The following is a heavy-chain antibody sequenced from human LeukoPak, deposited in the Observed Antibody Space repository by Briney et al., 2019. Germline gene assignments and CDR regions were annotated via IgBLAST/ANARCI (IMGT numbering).Heavy chain of an antibody. CDR1: GGTFSSYA. CDR2: IIPIFGTA. V-gene: IGHV1-69*13. D-gene: IGHD3-22*01. J-gene: IGHJ4*02. CDR3: ARDQALYYYDSSGYYPD. Sequence: SVKVSCKASGGTFSSYAISWVRQAPGQGLEWMGGIIPIFGTANYAQRFQGRVTITADESTSTAYMELSSLRSEDTAVYYCARDQALYYYDSSGYYPDWGQGTLVTVSS.